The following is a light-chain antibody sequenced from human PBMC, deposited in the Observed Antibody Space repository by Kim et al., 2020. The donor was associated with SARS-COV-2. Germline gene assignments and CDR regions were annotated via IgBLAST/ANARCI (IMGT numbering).Light chain of an antibody. V-gene: IGLV3-1*01. J-gene: IGLJ1*01. CDR1: KLGDKY. CDR2: QDS. CDR3: QAWDSNTPYV. Sequence: SYELTQPPSVSVSPGQTASITCSGDKLGDKYACWYQQKPGQSPVLVIYQDSKRPSGIPERFSGSNSGNTATLTISGTQAMDEADYYCQAWDSNTPYVFVT.